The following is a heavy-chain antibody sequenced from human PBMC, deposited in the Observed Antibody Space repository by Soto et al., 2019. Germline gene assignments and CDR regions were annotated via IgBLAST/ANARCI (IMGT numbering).Heavy chain of an antibody. CDR3: ARYMGYCSSASCVNWFDP. CDR2: ISHSGST. D-gene: IGHD2-2*01. V-gene: IGHV4-59*01. J-gene: IGHJ5*02. CDR1: GGSISSSY. Sequence: SETLSLTCTVSGGSISSSYWSWIRQPPGKGLEWIGYISHSGSTNYNPSLKSRVTISVDKSKSPFFLKLSSVTAADTAVYYCARYMGYCSSASCVNWFDPWGQGTLVTVSS.